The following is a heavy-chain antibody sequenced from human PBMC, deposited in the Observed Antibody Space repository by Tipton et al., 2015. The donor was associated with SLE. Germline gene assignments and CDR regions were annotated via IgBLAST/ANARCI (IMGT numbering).Heavy chain of an antibody. CDR2: INPHTGGT. CDR3: ASSITYSGNGLYHYNMDV. Sequence: QLVQSGAEVKKPGASVIVSCKASGYTFTGYWMHWVRQAPGQGLEWMGWINPHTGGTNSAQKFQGRVTMTRDTSISTAYMELSSLTSDDTAVYYCASSITYSGNGLYHYNMDVWGKGTTVTVSS. D-gene: IGHD5-12*01. CDR1: GYTFTGYW. V-gene: IGHV1-2*02. J-gene: IGHJ6*03.